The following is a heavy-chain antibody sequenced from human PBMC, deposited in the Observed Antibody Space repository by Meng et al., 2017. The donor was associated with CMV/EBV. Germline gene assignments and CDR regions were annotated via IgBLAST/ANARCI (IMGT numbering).Heavy chain of an antibody. CDR2: IYYSGST. D-gene: IGHD3-10*01. J-gene: IGHJ5*02. V-gene: IGHV4-39*01. Sequence: SETLSLTCTVSGGSISSSSYYWGWIRQPPGTGLEWLGSIYYSGSTYYNPSLKSRVTISVDTSKNQFSQKLSSVTAADTAVYYCARLQERGLLWFGELSGWFDPWGQGTLVTVSS. CDR1: GGSISSSSYY. CDR3: ARLQERGLLWFGELSGWFDP.